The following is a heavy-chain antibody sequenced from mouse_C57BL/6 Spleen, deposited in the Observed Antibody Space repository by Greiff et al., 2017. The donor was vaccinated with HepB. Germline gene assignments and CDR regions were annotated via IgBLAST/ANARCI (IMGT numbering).Heavy chain of an antibody. CDR2: INYDGSST. D-gene: IGHD3-1*01. Sequence: EVMLVESEGGLVQPGSSMKLSCTASGFTFSDYYMAWVRQVPEKGLEWVANINYDGSSTYYLDSLKSRFIISRDNAKNILYLQMSSLKSEDTATYYCARGGTGFPFAYWGQGTLVTVSA. CDR3: ARGGTGFPFAY. CDR1: GFTFSDYY. J-gene: IGHJ3*01. V-gene: IGHV5-16*01.